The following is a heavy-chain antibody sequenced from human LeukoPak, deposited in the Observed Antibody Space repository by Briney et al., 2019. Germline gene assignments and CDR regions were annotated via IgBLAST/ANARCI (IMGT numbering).Heavy chain of an antibody. Sequence: PSETLSLTCSVSGGSFSSYFWSWVRQPAGKGLEWIGRIYPSGNTNYNPSFKSRVTLSVDTSKTQFSLRLSSVTAADTAVYYCARIGRTMVRGVISYYYYYMDVWGKGTTVTVSS. CDR1: GGSFSSYF. V-gene: IGHV4-4*07. CDR2: IYPSGNT. CDR3: ARIGRTMVRGVISYYYYYMDV. J-gene: IGHJ6*03. D-gene: IGHD3-10*01.